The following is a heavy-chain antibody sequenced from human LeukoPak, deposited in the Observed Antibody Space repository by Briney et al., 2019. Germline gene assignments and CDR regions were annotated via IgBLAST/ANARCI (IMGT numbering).Heavy chain of an antibody. CDR3: ARRREQQLVSISWYFDL. V-gene: IGHV1-2*02. J-gene: IGHJ2*01. D-gene: IGHD6-13*01. CDR2: INPNSGGT. CDR1: GYTFTGYY. Sequence: GASVKVSCKASGYTFTGYYMHWVRQAPGQGLEWMGWINPNSGGTNYAQKFQGRVTMTRDTSISTAYMELSRLRSDDTAVYYCARRREQQLVSISWYFDLWGRGTLVTVSS.